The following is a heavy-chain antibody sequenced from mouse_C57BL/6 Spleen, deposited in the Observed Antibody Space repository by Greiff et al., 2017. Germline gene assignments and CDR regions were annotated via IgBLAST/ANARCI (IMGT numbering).Heavy chain of an antibody. V-gene: IGHV1-69*01. CDR1: GYTFNSYW. D-gene: IGHD2-3*01. CDR3: ASRDLDDVCPFAY. Sequence: QVQLQQPGAELVMPGASVKLSCKASGYTFNSYWMHWVKQRPEQGLEWIGRIDPSDSYTNYNQKFKGKSTLTVDTSSSTAYMQLSSLTSEYSAVYYGASRDLDDVCPFAYWGQGTLVTVSS. CDR2: IDPSDSYT. J-gene: IGHJ3*01.